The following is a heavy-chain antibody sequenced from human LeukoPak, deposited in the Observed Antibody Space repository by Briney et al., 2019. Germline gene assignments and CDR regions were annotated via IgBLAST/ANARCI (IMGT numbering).Heavy chain of an antibody. Sequence: ETLSLTCAVYGGSFSGNYWSWIRQPPGKGLEWVSGISGSGSSTFDADSVKGRFTISRDNSKNTLFLQMNSLRAEDTALYYCAKDYRMIAFGGVIGIDAFDIWGQGTMVTVSS. CDR3: AKDYRMIAFGGVIGIDAFDI. D-gene: IGHD3-16*02. CDR2: ISGSGSST. V-gene: IGHV3-23*01. CDR1: GGSFSGNY. J-gene: IGHJ3*02.